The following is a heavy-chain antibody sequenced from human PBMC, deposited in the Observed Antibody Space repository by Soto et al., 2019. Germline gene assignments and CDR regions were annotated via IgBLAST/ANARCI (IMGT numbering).Heavy chain of an antibody. CDR1: AFTCSSYA. CDR2: ISGSGGST. D-gene: IGHD6-19*01. Sequence: AGGSMRLSCAPSAFTCSSYAMSWVRQAPGKGMEWVSAISGSGGSTYYAVSVKGRFTISRDNSKNTRYLQMNSLRAEDTAVYYCAISSGWYPPYYYYYGLDVWGQGTTVTVSS. J-gene: IGHJ6*02. CDR3: AISSGWYPPYYYYYGLDV. V-gene: IGHV3-23*01.